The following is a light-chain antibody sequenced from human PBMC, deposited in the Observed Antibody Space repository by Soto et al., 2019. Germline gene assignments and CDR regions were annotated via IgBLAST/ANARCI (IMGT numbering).Light chain of an antibody. CDR2: DVS. V-gene: IGLV2-14*01. CDR3: CIYTGTSWV. CDR1: FSDINTYNF. J-gene: IGLJ3*02. Sequence: QTVLTQPASVSGSPGQSITISCTGTFSDINTYNFVSWFRQHPGKAPKLMIYDVSSRPSGVSDRFSGSKSGKTASLTISGLQAEDEADYYSCIYTGTSWVFGGGTKLTVL.